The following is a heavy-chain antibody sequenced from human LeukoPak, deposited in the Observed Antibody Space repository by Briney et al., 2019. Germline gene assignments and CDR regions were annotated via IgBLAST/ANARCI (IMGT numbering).Heavy chain of an antibody. V-gene: IGHV1-69*05. CDR1: GGTFSSYA. D-gene: IGHD6-13*01. Sequence: GASVKVSCKASGGTFSSYAISWVRQAPGQGLEWMGRIIPIFGTANYAQKFQGRVTITTDESTSTAYMELSSLRSEDMAVYYCATVIAAAGTTSDYWGQGTLVTVSS. J-gene: IGHJ4*02. CDR3: ATVIAAAGTTSDY. CDR2: IIPIFGTA.